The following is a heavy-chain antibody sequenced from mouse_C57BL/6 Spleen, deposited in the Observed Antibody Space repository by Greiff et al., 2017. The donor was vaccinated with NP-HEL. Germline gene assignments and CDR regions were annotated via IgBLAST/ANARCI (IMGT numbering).Heavy chain of an antibody. CDR1: GISITTGNYR. CDR3: AREHLGGFAY. J-gene: IGHJ3*01. CDR2: IYYSGTI. Sequence: EVKLQESGPGLVKPSQTVFLTCTVTGISITTGNYRWSRIRQFPGNKLEWIGYIYYSGTITSNPSLTSRTTITKDTPKNQFFLEMNSLTAEDTATYYCAREHLGGFAYWGQGTLVTVSA. D-gene: IGHD3-3*01. V-gene: IGHV3-5*01.